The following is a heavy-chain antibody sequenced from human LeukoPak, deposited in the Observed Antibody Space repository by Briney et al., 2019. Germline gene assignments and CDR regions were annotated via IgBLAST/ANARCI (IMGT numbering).Heavy chain of an antibody. V-gene: IGHV3-9*01. D-gene: IGHD3-22*01. CDR1: GFTFDDYA. J-gene: IGHJ6*02. Sequence: GGSLRLSCAASGFTFDDYAMFWVRQAPGKGLEWASGISWNGKNIGYAASVKGRFTISRDNAKNSLYLQMNSLRAEDTAFYYCAKGNRDSSGFYYYYGMDVWGQGTTVTVSS. CDR3: AKGNRDSSGFYYYYGMDV. CDR2: ISWNGKNI.